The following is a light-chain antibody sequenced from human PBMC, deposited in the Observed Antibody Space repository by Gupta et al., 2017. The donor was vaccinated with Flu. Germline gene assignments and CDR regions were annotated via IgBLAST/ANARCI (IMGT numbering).Light chain of an antibody. CDR2: GGS. Sequence: EIVLTQSPGTLSLCPGERATLSCRVSHSIGSSFLAWYQQKSGQAPKLLIFGGSTRAPGIPDRFSGSGSGTDFTLTVSRLEPEDFAVYYCQQYETSPTFGQGSRVDIK. CDR3: QQYETSPT. V-gene: IGKV3-20*01. CDR1: HSIGSSF. J-gene: IGKJ1*01.